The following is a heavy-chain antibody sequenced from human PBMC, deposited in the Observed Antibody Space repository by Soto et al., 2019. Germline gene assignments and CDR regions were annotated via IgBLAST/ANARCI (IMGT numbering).Heavy chain of an antibody. V-gene: IGHV3-53*01. D-gene: IGHD3-3*01. Sequence: GGSLRLSCAASGFTFSNFGMQWVRQAPGKGLEWVSVIYSGGSTYYADSVKGRFTISRDNSKNTLYLQMNSLRAEDTAVYYCARESGSRNYYYYGMDVWGQGTTVTVSS. CDR3: ARESGSRNYYYYGMDV. CDR1: GFTFSNFG. J-gene: IGHJ6*02. CDR2: IYSGGST.